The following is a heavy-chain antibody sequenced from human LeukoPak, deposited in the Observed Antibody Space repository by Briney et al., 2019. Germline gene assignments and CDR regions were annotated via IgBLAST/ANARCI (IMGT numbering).Heavy chain of an antibody. D-gene: IGHD1-26*01. CDR1: GYSFTGYY. Sequence: ASVKVSCKASGYSFTGYYMHWVRQVPGQGLEWMGWINPNSGGTNYAQKFQGRVTVTRDTSISTAYMELSRLRSDDTAVYYCARGGLRGSYYEYFHHWGQGTLVSVSS. CDR3: ARGGLRGSYYEYFHH. V-gene: IGHV1-2*02. CDR2: INPNSGGT. J-gene: IGHJ1*01.